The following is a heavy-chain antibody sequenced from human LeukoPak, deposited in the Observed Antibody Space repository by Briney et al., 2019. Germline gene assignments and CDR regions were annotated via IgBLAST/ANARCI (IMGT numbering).Heavy chain of an antibody. CDR2: IYTSGST. Sequence: SETLSLTCTVSGGSISSYYWSWIRQPAGKGLEWIGRIYTSGSTNYNPSLKSRVTMSVDTSKNQFSLKLSSVTAADTAVYYCATVMGATIPPFVDYWGQGTLVTVSS. CDR1: GGSISSYY. J-gene: IGHJ4*02. CDR3: ATVMGATIPPFVDY. D-gene: IGHD5-24*01. V-gene: IGHV4-4*07.